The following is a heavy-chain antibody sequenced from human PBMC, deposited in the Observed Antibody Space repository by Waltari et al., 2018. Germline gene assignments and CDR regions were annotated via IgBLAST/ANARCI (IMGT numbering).Heavy chain of an antibody. CDR3: ARTIAVADKGRMDLFY. D-gene: IGHD6-19*01. CDR1: GGSISSYY. J-gene: IGHJ4*02. V-gene: IGHV4-4*07. Sequence: QVQLQESGPGLVKPSETLSLTCTVSGGSISSYYWSWIRQPAGKGLEWIGRIYTSGSTNYNPSLKSRVTMSVDTSKNQFSLKLSSVTAADTAVYYCARTIAVADKGRMDLFYWGQGTLVTVSS. CDR2: IYTSGST.